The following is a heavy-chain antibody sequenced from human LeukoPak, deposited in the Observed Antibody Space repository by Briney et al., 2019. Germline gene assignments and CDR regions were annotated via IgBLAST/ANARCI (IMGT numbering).Heavy chain of an antibody. Sequence: SETLSLTCTVSGGSISSGSYYWSWIRQPAGKGLEWIVRVYTSGSTNYNPSLKARVTISVDTSKHQFSLKLSSVTAADTAVYYCAGTRAGYSSSYYWGQGTLVTVSS. V-gene: IGHV4-61*02. D-gene: IGHD6-6*01. CDR1: GGSISSGSYY. J-gene: IGHJ4*02. CDR2: VYTSGST. CDR3: AGTRAGYSSSYY.